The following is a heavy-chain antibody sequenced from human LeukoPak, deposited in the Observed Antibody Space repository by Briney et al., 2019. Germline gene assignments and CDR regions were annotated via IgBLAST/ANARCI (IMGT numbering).Heavy chain of an antibody. J-gene: IGHJ5*02. CDR3: VRGPYGSGISNWFDP. CDR2: IYHSGSA. Sequence: TSETLSLTCTVSGYSISSGYYWAWIRQPPGKGLEWIGSIYHSGSAYFNPSLQSRVTVSVDTSKNQFSLKLTSVTAADTAVYYCVRGPYGSGISNWFDPWGQGTLVIVSS. V-gene: IGHV4-38-2*02. D-gene: IGHD3-10*01. CDR1: GYSISSGYY.